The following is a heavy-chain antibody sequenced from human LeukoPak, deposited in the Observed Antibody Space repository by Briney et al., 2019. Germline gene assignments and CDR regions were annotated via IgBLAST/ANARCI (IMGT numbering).Heavy chain of an antibody. CDR1: GFTFRSYE. D-gene: IGHD4-17*01. V-gene: IGHV3-48*03. CDR3: ARDYGDYWWYFDL. Sequence: GGSLRLSCAASGFTFRSYEMNWVRQAPGQGLEWVSYISGSGSTIYYADSVQGRFTISRDNAKSSLHLQMNSLRAEDTAVYYCARDYGDYWWYFDLWGRGTLVTVSS. J-gene: IGHJ2*01. CDR2: ISGSGSTI.